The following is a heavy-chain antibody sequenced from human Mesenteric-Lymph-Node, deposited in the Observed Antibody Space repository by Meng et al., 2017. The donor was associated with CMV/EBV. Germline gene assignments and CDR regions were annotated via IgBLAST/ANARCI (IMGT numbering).Heavy chain of an antibody. CDR2: IYYSGST. CDR3: ARAGYSGGGMDV. D-gene: IGHD5-12*01. V-gene: IGHV4-59*12. Sequence: SETLSLTCTVSGGSISSYYWSWIRQPPGKGLEWIGYIYYSGSTNYNPSLKSRVTISVDTSKNQFSLKLSSVTAADTAVYYCARAGYSGGGMDVWGQGTTVTVSS. CDR1: GGSISSYY. J-gene: IGHJ6*02.